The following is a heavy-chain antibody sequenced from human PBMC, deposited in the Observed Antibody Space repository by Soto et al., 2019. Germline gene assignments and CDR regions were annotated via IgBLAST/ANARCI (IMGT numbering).Heavy chain of an antibody. Sequence: GGSLRLSCAASRFTFSSYAMSWVRQAPGKGLEWVSAISGSGGSTYYADSVKGRFTISRDNSKNTLYLQMNILRAEDTAVYYCAKDRSTYYLVPPFDPWGQGTLVTVS. CDR3: AKDRSTYYLVPPFDP. J-gene: IGHJ5*02. CDR2: ISGSGGST. D-gene: IGHD3-10*01. V-gene: IGHV3-23*01. CDR1: RFTFSSYA.